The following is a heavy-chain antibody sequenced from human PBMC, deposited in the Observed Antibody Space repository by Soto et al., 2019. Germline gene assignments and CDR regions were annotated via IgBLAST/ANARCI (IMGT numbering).Heavy chain of an antibody. CDR2: ISSDGTNK. CDR3: AGDVMYCGGDCYISGYAMDV. J-gene: IGHJ6*02. V-gene: IGHV3-30-3*01. D-gene: IGHD2-21*02. CDR1: GLTFSSYA. Sequence: QVQLVESGGGVVQPGRSLRLSCAASGLTFSSYAMHWVRQAPGKGLEWVAVISSDGTNKYYADFVKGRFTISRDNSKNTLTLQMSGLGAEDTAVYYCAGDVMYCGGDCYISGYAMDVWGQGTTVTVSS.